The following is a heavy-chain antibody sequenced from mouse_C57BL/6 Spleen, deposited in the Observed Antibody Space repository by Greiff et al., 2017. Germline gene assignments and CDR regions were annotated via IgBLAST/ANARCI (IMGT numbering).Heavy chain of an antibody. D-gene: IGHD4-1*01. J-gene: IGHJ2*01. CDR2: INPGSGGT. CDR1: GYAFTNYL. V-gene: IGHV1-54*01. CDR3: ARGGGTGYFDC. Sequence: VQLQESGAELVRPGTSVKVSCKASGYAFTNYLIEWVKQRPGQGLEWIGVINPGSGGTNYNEKFKGKATLTADKSSSTAYMQLSSLTSEDSAVYFCARGGGTGYFDCWGQGTTRTVSS.